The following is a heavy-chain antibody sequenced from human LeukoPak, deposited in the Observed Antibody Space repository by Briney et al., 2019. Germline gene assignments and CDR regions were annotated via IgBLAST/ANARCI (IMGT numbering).Heavy chain of an antibody. V-gene: IGHV3-21*01. CDR2: ISSSSSYI. J-gene: IGHJ4*02. CDR3: AKDNFSRYYDSSGYYIDY. Sequence: GGSLRLSCAASGFTFSSYSMNWVRQAPGKGLEWVSSISSSSSYIYYADSVKGRFTISRDNSKNTLYLQMNSLRAEDTAVYYCAKDNFSRYYDSSGYYIDYWGQGTLVTVSS. CDR1: GFTFSSYS. D-gene: IGHD3-22*01.